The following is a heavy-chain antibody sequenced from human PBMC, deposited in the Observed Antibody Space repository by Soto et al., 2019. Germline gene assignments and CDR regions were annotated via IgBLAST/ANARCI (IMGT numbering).Heavy chain of an antibody. CDR3: AREGEGYGSGTYYH. CDR1: GGSISSGIW. CDR2: IYHSGTP. Sequence: QVQLQESGPGLVKPSGTLSLTCAVSGGSISSGIWWSWVRQPPGKGLEWIGEIYHSGTPNYNPSLKSRVNLSVDKSKSELSLILISVTAADTAVYYCAREGEGYGSGTYYHWGQGILVTVPS. V-gene: IGHV4-4*02. J-gene: IGHJ4*02. D-gene: IGHD3-10*01.